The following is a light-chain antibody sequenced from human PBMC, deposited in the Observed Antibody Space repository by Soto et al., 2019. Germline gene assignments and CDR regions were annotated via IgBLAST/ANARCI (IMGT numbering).Light chain of an antibody. J-gene: IGKJ5*01. V-gene: IGKV1-33*01. CDR2: DAS. CDR3: QQYDNLLPIT. Sequence: IQMTQSPSSLSASVGDRVTITCQASQDISKNLNWYQQKPGKAPKLLIYDASSLQTGVPSRFXGSGSATHFTFTTSSLQPEDVETYYCQQYDNLLPITFGQGTRLEIK. CDR1: QDISKN.